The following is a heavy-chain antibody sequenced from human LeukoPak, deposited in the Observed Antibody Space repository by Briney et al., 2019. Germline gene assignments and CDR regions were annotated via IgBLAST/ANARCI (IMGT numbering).Heavy chain of an antibody. Sequence: GGSLRLSCAASGVTFSPYWMHWVRQAPGKGLAWVSRSNPDGTIISYGDSVKGRFTISRDNAKKTLYLQMSSLRVDDTALYYCVRAARTPIVESGGCFDYWGQGTLVTVSS. CDR2: SNPDGTII. CDR3: VRAARTPIVESGGCFDY. J-gene: IGHJ4*02. CDR1: GVTFSPYW. V-gene: IGHV3-74*01. D-gene: IGHD3-22*01.